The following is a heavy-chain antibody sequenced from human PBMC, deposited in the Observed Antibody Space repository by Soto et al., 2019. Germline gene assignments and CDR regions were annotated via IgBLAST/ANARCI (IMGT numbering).Heavy chain of an antibody. V-gene: IGHV3-23*01. CDR1: GFIFSNYA. J-gene: IGHJ4*02. Sequence: GGSLRLSCAASGFIFSNYAMNWVRQAPGKGLEWVSGISGIGSSTYYAESVKGRFTISRDNSKNTLYLEMSSLRAEDTALYYCAKEPRRWLQSISDHWGQGSLVTVSS. CDR3: AKEPRRWLQSISDH. D-gene: IGHD6-19*01. CDR2: ISGIGSST.